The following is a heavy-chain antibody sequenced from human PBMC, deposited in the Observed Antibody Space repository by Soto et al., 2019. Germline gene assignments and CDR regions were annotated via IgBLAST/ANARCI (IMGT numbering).Heavy chain of an antibody. CDR1: GFTVSSNY. J-gene: IGHJ4*02. CDR3: AGHSHKDY. CDR2: VYSGGGT. V-gene: IGHV3-66*04. Sequence: VQLVESGGGLVQPGGSLRLSCAASGFTVSSNYVSWVRQAPGKGLEWVSVVYSGGGTYYADSVKGRFTSSRDNSKNTLYLQMNSQRAEDTAVYYCAGHSHKDYWGQGTLVTVSS.